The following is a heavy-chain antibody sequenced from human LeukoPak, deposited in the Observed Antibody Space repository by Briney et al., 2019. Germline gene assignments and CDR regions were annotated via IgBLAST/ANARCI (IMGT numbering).Heavy chain of an antibody. Sequence: SETLSLTCAVYGGSFSGYYWSWIRQPPGKGLEWIGEINHSGSTNYNPSLKSRVTISVDTSKNQFSLKLSSVTAADTAVYYCARQKSGNLRWGQGTLVTVSS. J-gene: IGHJ1*01. CDR3: ARQKSGNLR. V-gene: IGHV4-34*01. CDR2: INHSGST. CDR1: GGSFSGYY. D-gene: IGHD1-26*01.